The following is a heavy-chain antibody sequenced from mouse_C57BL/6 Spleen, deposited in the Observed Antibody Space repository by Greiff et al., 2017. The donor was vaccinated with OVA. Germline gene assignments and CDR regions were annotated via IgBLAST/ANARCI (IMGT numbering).Heavy chain of an antibody. V-gene: IGHV1-80*01. J-gene: IGHJ2*01. CDR2: IYPGAGDT. CDR3: ARDGLITTVGSFDY. D-gene: IGHD1-1*01. Sequence: QVQLQQSGAELVKPGASVKISCKASGYAFSSYWMNWVKQRPGKGLEWIGQIYPGAGDTNYNGKFKGKATLTADKSSSTAYMQLSSLTSEDSAVYVCARDGLITTVGSFDYWGQGTTLTVSS. CDR1: GYAFSSYW.